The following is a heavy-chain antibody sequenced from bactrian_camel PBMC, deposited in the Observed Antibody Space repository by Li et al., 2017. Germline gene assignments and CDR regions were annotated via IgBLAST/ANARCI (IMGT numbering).Heavy chain of an antibody. CDR3: VRDRAYGGRVYGSIIGVEDPLWYISY. CDR2: IAPDGPST. D-gene: IGHD5*01. Sequence: ESGGGLVEPGGSLRLSCAASGFTFSRNYMNWVRQTPGKGLEWVSGIAPDGPSTYYADSVKGRFTISRDNAKNTVDLEMNSLKSEDTALYWCVRDRAYGGRVYGSIIGVEDPLWYISYWGQGTQVTVS. V-gene: IGHV3S6*01. CDR1: GFTFSRNY. J-gene: IGHJ4*01.